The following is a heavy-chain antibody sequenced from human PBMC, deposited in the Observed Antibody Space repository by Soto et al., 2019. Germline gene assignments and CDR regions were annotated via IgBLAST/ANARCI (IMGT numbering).Heavy chain of an antibody. J-gene: IGHJ6*03. CDR2: ISSSSSYI. CDR1: GFTFSSYS. Sequence: GGSLRLSCAASGFTFSSYSMNWVRQAPGKGLEWVSSISSSSSYIYYADSVKGRFTISRDNAKNSLYLQMNSLRAEDTAVYYCARPSADPYYYYYYMDVWGKGTTVTVSS. D-gene: IGHD2-2*01. CDR3: ARPSADPYYYYYYMDV. V-gene: IGHV3-21*01.